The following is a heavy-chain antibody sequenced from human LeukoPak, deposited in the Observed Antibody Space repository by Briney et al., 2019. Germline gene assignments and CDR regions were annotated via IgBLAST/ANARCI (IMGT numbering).Heavy chain of an antibody. V-gene: IGHV3-30-3*01. J-gene: IGHJ6*03. CDR1: GFTFSSYA. CDR2: ISYDGSNK. CDR3: ARDSIYCSSTSCYVYYYYYMDV. Sequence: GGSLRLSCAASGFTFSSYAMHWVRQAPGKGLEWVAVISYDGSNKYYADSVKGRFTISRDNSKNTLYLQMNSLRAEDTAVYYCARDSIYCSSTSCYVYYYYYMDVWGKGTTVTVSS. D-gene: IGHD2-2*01.